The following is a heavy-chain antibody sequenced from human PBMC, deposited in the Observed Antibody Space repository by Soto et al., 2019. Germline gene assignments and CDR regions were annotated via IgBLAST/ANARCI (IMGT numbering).Heavy chain of an antibody. V-gene: IGHV1-69*02. J-gene: IGHJ6*02. Sequence: GSPLTLSCQSSGWGLIGDTGGLGLLATRQGLEWMGRIIPILGIANYAQKFQGRVTITADESTSTAYMELSSLRSEDTAVYYCARANRPKNSSSWYWDYYHGMDVWGQGATVTVYS. D-gene: IGHD6-13*01. CDR1: GWGLIGDT. CDR2: IIPILGIA. CDR3: ARANRPKNSSSWYWDYYHGMDV.